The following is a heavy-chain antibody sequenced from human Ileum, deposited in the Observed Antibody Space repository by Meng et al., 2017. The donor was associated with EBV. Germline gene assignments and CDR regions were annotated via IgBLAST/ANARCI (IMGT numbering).Heavy chain of an antibody. CDR1: GGSFSSRKYY. Sequence: QSQVQESGPGVVKPSVTLSLTCSVSGGSFSSRKYYWGWIRQPPGKALEWIASIYYSGTTYYNPSLQSRVSISVDKSKNQVSLNMTSMTAADTAVYYCASRELAPFDYWGQGTLVTVSS. CDR2: IYYSGTT. CDR3: ASRELAPFDY. V-gene: IGHV4-39*07. J-gene: IGHJ4*02. D-gene: IGHD1-26*01.